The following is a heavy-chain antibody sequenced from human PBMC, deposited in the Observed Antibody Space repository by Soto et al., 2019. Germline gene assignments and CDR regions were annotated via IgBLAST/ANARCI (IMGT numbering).Heavy chain of an antibody. J-gene: IGHJ3*02. CDR3: ARWVRGVIRDAFDI. V-gene: IGHV3-74*01. D-gene: IGHD3-10*01. CDR2: INSDGSST. Sequence: GGSLRLSCAASGFTFSSYWMHWVRQAPGKGLVWVSGINSDGSSTSYADSVKGRFTISRDNAKNTLYLQMNSLRAEDTAVYYCARWVRGVIRDAFDIWGQGTMVTVSS. CDR1: GFTFSSYW.